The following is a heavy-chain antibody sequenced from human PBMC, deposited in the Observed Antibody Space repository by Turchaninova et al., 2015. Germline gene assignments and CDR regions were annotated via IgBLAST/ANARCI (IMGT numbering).Heavy chain of an antibody. CDR2: ISAYNTNT. V-gene: IGHV1-18*01. D-gene: IGHD5-24*01. CDR1: GYTFTSYV. CDR3: ARSLGGYNYDY. J-gene: IGHJ4*02. Sequence: QVQLVQSGAEMKKPGASVKVSCKASGYTFTSYVNSWVRQAPGQGLDWMGWISAYNTNTNYTQKLQGRVTMTTDTSTSTAYMELRSLISDDTAVYYCARSLGGYNYDYWGQGTLVTVSS.